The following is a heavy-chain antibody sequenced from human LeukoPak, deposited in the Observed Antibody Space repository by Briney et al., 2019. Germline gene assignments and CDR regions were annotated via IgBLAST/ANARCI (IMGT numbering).Heavy chain of an antibody. Sequence: PGGSLRLSCAASGFTFSDYYMSWIRQAPGKGLEWVSFISTDGSHITYADSVKGRFTISRDNAKKSVYLQMNSLRAEDTAVYYCVRYCSSTDRYIGSAEYFQHWGQGTLVTVSS. D-gene: IGHD2-2*02. CDR2: ISTDGSHI. V-gene: IGHV3-11*01. CDR3: VRYCSSTDRYIGSAEYFQH. CDR1: GFTFSDYY. J-gene: IGHJ1*01.